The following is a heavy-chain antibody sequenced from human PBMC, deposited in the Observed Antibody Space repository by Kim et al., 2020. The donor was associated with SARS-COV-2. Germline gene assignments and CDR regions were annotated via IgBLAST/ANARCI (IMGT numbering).Heavy chain of an antibody. Sequence: SVKVSCKASGYTFTSYAINWVRQAPGQGLEWMGWMIPIIGKADYAQKFQGRVTITADTSTSTAYMELSGLRSEDTAFYYCASRISTARCVVPLQYDGID. D-gene: IGHD4-4*01. J-gene: IGHJ6*01. CDR1: GYTFTSYA. CDR2: MIPIIGKA. CDR3: ASRISTARCVVPLQYDGID. V-gene: IGHV1-69*10.